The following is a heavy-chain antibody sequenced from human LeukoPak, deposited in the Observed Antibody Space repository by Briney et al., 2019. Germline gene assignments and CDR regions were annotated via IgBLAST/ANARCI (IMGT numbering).Heavy chain of an antibody. V-gene: IGHV3-23*01. J-gene: IGHJ4*02. CDR1: GFIFSSYA. CDR2: ISGSGVNT. Sequence: PGGSLRLSCAASGFIFSSYAMSWVRQAPGKGLEWVSGISGSGVNTYYADSVKGRFTISRDNAKNSLYLQMNSLRAEDTAIYYCARGHTRDYDFWSGYYGVFDYWGQGTLVTVSS. CDR3: ARGHTRDYDFWSGYYGVFDY. D-gene: IGHD3-3*01.